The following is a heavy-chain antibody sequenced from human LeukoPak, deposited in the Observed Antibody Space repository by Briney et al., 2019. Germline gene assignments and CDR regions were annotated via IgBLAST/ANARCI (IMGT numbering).Heavy chain of an antibody. Sequence: SETLSLTCTVSGGSISSYYWSWIRQPAGKGLEWIGRIYTSGSTNYNPSLKSRVTMSVDTSKNQFSLKLSSVTAADTAVYYCARQNIAAAGTKVALDIWGQGTMATVSS. CDR3: ARQNIAAAGTKVALDI. CDR2: IYTSGST. D-gene: IGHD6-13*01. V-gene: IGHV4-4*07. CDR1: GGSISSYY. J-gene: IGHJ3*02.